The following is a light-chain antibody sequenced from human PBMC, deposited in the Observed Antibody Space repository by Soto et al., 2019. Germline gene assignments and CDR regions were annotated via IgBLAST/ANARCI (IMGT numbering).Light chain of an antibody. V-gene: IGLV1-44*01. CDR1: SSNIGSNT. Sequence: QSVLTQAPSASGTPGQRVTISCSGTSSNIGSNTVNWYQQLPGTAPKLLIYNNDQRPSGVPDRFSGSKSGTSASLAIGGLQSEDEADYYCAAWDDSLNGWVFGGGTKVTV. CDR2: NND. CDR3: AAWDDSLNGWV. J-gene: IGLJ3*02.